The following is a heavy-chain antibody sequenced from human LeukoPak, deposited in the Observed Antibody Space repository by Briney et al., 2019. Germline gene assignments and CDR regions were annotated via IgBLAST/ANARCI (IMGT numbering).Heavy chain of an antibody. D-gene: IGHD2-21*02. V-gene: IGHV1-18*01. CDR2: ISCYSGNT. J-gene: IGHJ3*02. Sequence: ASVKVSCKASGYTFTNYGISWMRQAPGQGLEWVGWISCYSGNTNYVQKFQGRVTMTTDTSTSTVYMELRSLRSDDTAVYCCARDSAYCGGDCYSDAFDIWGQGTMVTVSS. CDR3: ARDSAYCGGDCYSDAFDI. CDR1: GYTFTNYG.